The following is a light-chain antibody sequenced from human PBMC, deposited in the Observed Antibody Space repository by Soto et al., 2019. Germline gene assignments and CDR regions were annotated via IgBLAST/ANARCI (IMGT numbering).Light chain of an antibody. CDR1: QGISSA. V-gene: IGKV1-13*02. Sequence: AIPLTQSPSSLSASVGDRVTITCRASQGISSAFAWYQQKPGKPPKLLIYDASSLESGVPSRFSGSGSGTHFTLTISSLQPEDIATYYCQQLNSYPQTFGQGTKLEIK. CDR3: QQLNSYPQT. CDR2: DAS. J-gene: IGKJ2*01.